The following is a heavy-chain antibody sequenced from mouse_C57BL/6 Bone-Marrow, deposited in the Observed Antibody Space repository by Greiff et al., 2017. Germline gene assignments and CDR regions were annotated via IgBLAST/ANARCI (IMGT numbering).Heavy chain of an antibody. V-gene: IGHV1-31*01. Sequence: EVQLQQSGPELVKPGASVKISCKASGYSFTGYYMHWVKQSHGNILDWIGYIYPYNGFSSYNQNFKGKATLTVDKSSSTAYMQLRSLTSEDSAVYYCARRDGYYFYYAMDYWGQGTSVTVAA. CDR3: ARRDGYYFYYAMDY. CDR2: IYPYNGFS. D-gene: IGHD2-3*01. J-gene: IGHJ4*01. CDR1: GYSFTGYY.